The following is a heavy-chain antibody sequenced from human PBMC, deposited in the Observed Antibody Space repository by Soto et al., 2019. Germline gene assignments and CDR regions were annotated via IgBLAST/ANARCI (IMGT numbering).Heavy chain of an antibody. CDR2: IYYSGST. CDR1: GGSISSYY. J-gene: IGHJ4*02. Sequence: SSETLSLTCTVSGGSISSYYWSWIRQPPGKGLEWIGYIYYSGSTNYNPSLKSRVTISVDTSKNQFSLKLSSVTAADTAVYYRARHPPGAYFDYWGQGTLVTVSS. V-gene: IGHV4-59*08. CDR3: ARHPPGAYFDY.